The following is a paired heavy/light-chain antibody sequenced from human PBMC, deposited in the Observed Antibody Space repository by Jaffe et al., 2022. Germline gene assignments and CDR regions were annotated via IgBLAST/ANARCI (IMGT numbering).Light chain of an antibody. Sequence: QSVVTQPPSASGTPGQRVTISCSGSSSNIGSNTVNWYQQLPGTAPKLLIYSNNLRPSGVPDRFSASKSGASASLAISGLQSGDEADYYCAAWDDSLKGWVFGGGTTLTVL. CDR2: SNN. V-gene: IGLV1-44*01. CDR1: SSNIGSNT. J-gene: IGLJ3*02. CDR3: AAWDDSLKGWV.
Heavy chain of an antibody. CDR1: GFSVSDNY. CDR3: TREMPYDSGFYDAFDI. V-gene: IGHV3-53*02. J-gene: IGHJ3*02. Sequence: EVQLVETGGGLIQPGGSLRLSCVASGFSVSDNYMCWVRQAPGKGLEWISAIYAGGGTYYADSVKGRFTISRDQSNNTVFLQMHSLRVEDTAVYYCTREMPYDSGFYDAFDIWGQGTTVTVSS. D-gene: IGHD6-19*01. CDR2: IYAGGGT.